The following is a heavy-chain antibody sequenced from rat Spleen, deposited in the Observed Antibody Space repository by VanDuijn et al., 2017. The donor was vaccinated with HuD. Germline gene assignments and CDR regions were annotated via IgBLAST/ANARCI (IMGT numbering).Heavy chain of an antibody. CDR1: GFTFSNYD. CDR3: TREKLVKYRYNYFDY. J-gene: IGHJ2*01. V-gene: IGHV5-31*01. CDR2: ITNAAGKV. Sequence: EVQLVESGGGLVQPRRSLKLSCVASGFTFSNYDMAWVRQAPGKGLEWVASITNAAGKVYYPDSVKGRFTISRDTAQNILYLQMNSPRSEDTATYYCTREKLVKYRYNYFDYWGQGVLVTVSS. D-gene: IGHD1-5*01.